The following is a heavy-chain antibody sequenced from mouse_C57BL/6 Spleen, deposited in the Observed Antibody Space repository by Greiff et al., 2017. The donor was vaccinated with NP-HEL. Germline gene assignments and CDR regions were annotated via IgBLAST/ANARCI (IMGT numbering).Heavy chain of an antibody. CDR3: TRGSGTTMAY. V-gene: IGHV1-5*01. D-gene: IGHD4-1*01. CDR2: IYPGNSDT. Sequence: VQLQQSGTVLARPGASVKMSCKTSGYTFTSYWMHWVKQRPGQGLEWIGAIYPGNSDTSYNQKFKGKAKLTAATSASTAYLELSSLTNEDSAVYYYTRGSGTTMAYWGQGTSVTVSS. J-gene: IGHJ4*01. CDR1: GYTFTSYW.